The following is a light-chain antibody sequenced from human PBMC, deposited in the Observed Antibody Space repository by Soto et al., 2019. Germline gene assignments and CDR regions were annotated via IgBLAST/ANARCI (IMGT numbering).Light chain of an antibody. CDR2: AAS. Sequence: TKSPSSLSASVGDRVTITCRASQSISSYLNWYQQKPGKAPKLLIYAASSLQGGVPSRFSGSGSGTDFTLTISSLQPEDFATYYCQQSYSTPWTFGQGTKVDIK. CDR3: QQSYSTPWT. J-gene: IGKJ1*01. V-gene: IGKV1-39*01. CDR1: QSISSY.